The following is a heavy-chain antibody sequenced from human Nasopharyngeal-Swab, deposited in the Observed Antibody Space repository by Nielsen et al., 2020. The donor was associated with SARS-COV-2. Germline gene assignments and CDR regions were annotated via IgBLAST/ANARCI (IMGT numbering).Heavy chain of an antibody. CDR2: ISAYNGKT. CDR1: GYTFTSYA. CDR3: ARALHYDYVWGSYRQSFKFDY. V-gene: IGHV1-18*01. D-gene: IGHD3-16*02. Sequence: ASVKVSCKASGYTFTSYAISWVRQAPGQGLEWMGWISAYNGKTNYAQNLQGRVTMTTDTSTSTAYMELRSLRSDDTAVYYCARALHYDYVWGSYRQSFKFDYWGQGSLVTVSS. J-gene: IGHJ4*02.